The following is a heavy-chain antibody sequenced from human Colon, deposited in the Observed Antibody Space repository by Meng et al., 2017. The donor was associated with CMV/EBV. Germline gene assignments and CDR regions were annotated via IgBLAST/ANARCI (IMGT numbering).Heavy chain of an antibody. CDR1: GFTFSGYK. V-gene: IGHV3-21*01. J-gene: IGHJ6*02. CDR3: AREVVPPRRMDV. Sequence: GESLKISCATSGFTFSGYKMNWVRQAPGQGLEWVASISNSGVYINYADSVKGRFTISRDNAKNLLSLHLNSLSAEDTAVYYCAREVVPPRRMDVWGQGTTVTVSS. D-gene: IGHD2-2*01. CDR2: ISNSGVYI.